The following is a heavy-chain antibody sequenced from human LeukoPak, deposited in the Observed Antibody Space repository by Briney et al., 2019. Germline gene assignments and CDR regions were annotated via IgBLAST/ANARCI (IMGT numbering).Heavy chain of an antibody. D-gene: IGHD3-22*01. CDR2: IYYTGSA. CDR1: GGSFSGYY. V-gene: IGHV4-34*01. CDR3: ARNRDYYDSSGYYYGGFDT. J-gene: IGHJ3*02. Sequence: PSETLSLTCAVYGGSFSGYYWSWIRQPPGKGLEWIGYIYYTGSAYYNPSLKTQVTILLDASKNQFSLKLTSVTAADTAMYYCARNRDYYDSSGYYYGGFDTWGQGTLVMVSS.